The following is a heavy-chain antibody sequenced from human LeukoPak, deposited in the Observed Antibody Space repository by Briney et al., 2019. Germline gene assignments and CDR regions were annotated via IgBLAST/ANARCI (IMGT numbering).Heavy chain of an antibody. D-gene: IGHD3-22*01. J-gene: IGHJ4*02. V-gene: IGHV1-8*01. CDR3: ARGHYDSSGYYFFLGY. Sequence: ASVKVSCKASGYTFTSYDINWVRQATGQGLEWMGWMNPNSGNTGYAQKFQGRVTMTRNTSISTAYMELSSLRSEDTAVYYRARGHYDSSGYYFFLGYWGQGTLVTVSS. CDR1: GYTFTSYD. CDR2: MNPNSGNT.